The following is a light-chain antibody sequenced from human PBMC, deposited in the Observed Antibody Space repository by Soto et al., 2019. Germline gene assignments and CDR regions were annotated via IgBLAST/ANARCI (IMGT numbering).Light chain of an antibody. V-gene: IGLV3-21*04. CDR2: YDI. Sequence: SYELTQPPSVSVAPGKTANLTCGGNNIGSKSVHWYQQRPGQAPVLVISYDIDRPSGIPARFSGSNSGNTATLTITRVEAGDEADYYCQVWDSRSVHWVFGGGTKVTVL. CDR3: QVWDSRSVHWV. CDR1: NIGSKS. J-gene: IGLJ3*02.